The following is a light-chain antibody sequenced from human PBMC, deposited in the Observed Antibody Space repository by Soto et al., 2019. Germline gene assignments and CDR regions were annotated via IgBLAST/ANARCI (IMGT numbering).Light chain of an antibody. J-gene: IGKJ1*01. Sequence: EIVMTQSPATLSVSPGERATLSCRASQSISSNNLAWYQQKPGQAPRLLIYDASTSATGIPGRFSGSGSGTEFTLTISSLQSEDFAVYYCQQFDKWPPSTFGQGTKVDIK. CDR2: DAS. CDR3: QQFDKWPPST. CDR1: QSISSN. V-gene: IGKV3-15*01.